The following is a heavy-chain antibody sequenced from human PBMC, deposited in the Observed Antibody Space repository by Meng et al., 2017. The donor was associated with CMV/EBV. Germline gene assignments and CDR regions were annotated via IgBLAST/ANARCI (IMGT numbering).Heavy chain of an antibody. CDR2: ISSSGSTI. CDR1: GFTFSDYY. CDR3: ASGDCSSTSCYGEIDY. J-gene: IGHJ4*02. D-gene: IGHD2-2*01. V-gene: IGHV3-11*04. Sequence: GESLKISCAASGFTFSDYYMSWIRQAPGKGLEWVSYISSSGSTIYYADSVKGRFTISRDNAKNSLYLQMNSLRAEDTAVYYCASGDCSSTSCYGEIDYWGQGTLVTVSS.